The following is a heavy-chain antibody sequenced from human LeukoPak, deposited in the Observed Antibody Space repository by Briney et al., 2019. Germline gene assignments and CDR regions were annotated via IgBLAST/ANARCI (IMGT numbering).Heavy chain of an antibody. J-gene: IGHJ3*02. V-gene: IGHV5-51*01. CDR3: ALAAAGTSPDDAFDI. CDR2: IYPGDSDT. D-gene: IGHD6-13*01. Sequence: GESLKISCKGSGYSFTSYWIGWVRQMPGKGLEWVGIIYPGDSDTRYSPSFQGQVTISADKSISTAYLQWSSLKASDTAMYYCALAAAGTSPDDAFDIWGQGTMVTVSS. CDR1: GYSFTSYW.